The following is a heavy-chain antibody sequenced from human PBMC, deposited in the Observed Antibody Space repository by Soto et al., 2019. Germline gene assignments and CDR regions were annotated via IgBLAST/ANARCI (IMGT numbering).Heavy chain of an antibody. CDR2: INWNGDST. D-gene: IGHD5-12*01. CDR3: AKDHDEDFGYDLDDFDY. CDR1: GAGVNSEGWG. Sequence: GGSLRRSGAVPGAGVNSEGWGMSWVRQAPGKGLEWVSGINWNGDSTGYAGSVKGRFTISRDNAKNSLYLEMNSLRSEDTALYYCAKDHDEDFGYDLDDFDYWGRGTLVPV. J-gene: IGHJ4*02. V-gene: IGHV3-20*04.